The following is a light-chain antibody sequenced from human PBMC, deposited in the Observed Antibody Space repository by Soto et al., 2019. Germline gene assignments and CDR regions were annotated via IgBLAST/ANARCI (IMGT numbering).Light chain of an antibody. Sequence: EIVMTQSPVTLSVSPGERATLSCRASQSISINLAWFQQKPGQPPRLLIYGASTRATGIPARFSGSGSGTDFTLTISSLQSEDFAVYYCQQYNNWPPWTFGQGTKVEI. CDR3: QQYNNWPPWT. CDR2: GAS. V-gene: IGKV3-15*01. CDR1: QSISIN. J-gene: IGKJ1*01.